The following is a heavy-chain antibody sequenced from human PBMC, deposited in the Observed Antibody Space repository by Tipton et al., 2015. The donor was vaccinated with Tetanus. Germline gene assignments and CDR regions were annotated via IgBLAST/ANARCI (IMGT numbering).Heavy chain of an antibody. CDR1: GFIFSSYG. CDR2: SWYDGTDK. D-gene: IGHD2-15*01. CDR3: AREADCSGGSCFSGDFDN. J-gene: IGHJ4*02. V-gene: IGHV3-33*01. Sequence: SGFIFSSYGIHLVRQAPGNGLELGAVSWYDGTDKYYADSVKVRFTISRDNAKNTLYLQMNSLRAEDTAVYYCAREADCSGGSCFSGDFDNWGQGTQVSVSS.